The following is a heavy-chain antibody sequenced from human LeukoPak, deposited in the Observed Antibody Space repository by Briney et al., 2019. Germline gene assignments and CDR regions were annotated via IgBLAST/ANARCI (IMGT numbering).Heavy chain of an antibody. V-gene: IGHV3-30*04. Sequence: PGGSLRLSCAASVFTFSSYAMHWVRQAPGKGLEGVAVISYDGSNKYYADSVKGRFTISRDNTTNTLYLQMNSLRTEETAVYYCARASSGWHRSFDYWGQGTLVTVSS. CDR3: ARASSGWHRSFDY. CDR1: VFTFSSYA. CDR2: ISYDGSNK. D-gene: IGHD6-19*01. J-gene: IGHJ4*02.